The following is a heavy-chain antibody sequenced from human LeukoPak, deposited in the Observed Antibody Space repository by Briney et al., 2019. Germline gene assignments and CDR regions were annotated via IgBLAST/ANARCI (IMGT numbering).Heavy chain of an antibody. CDR3: AREPVGGAFDI. CDR1: GFTFDDYA. D-gene: IGHD3-16*01. Sequence: PGRSLRLSCAASGFTFDDYAMHWVRQAPGKGLEWVSGISWNSGSIGYADSVKGRFTISRDNAKNSLYLQMNSLRAEDTALYYCAREPVGGAFDIWGQGTMVTVSS. J-gene: IGHJ3*02. V-gene: IGHV3-9*01. CDR2: ISWNSGSI.